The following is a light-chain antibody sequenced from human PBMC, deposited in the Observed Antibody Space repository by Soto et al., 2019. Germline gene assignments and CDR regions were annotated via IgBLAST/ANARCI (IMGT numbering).Light chain of an antibody. CDR3: SSYSGSTSVL. CDR1: SSDIGNYNC. Sequence: QSALTQPASVSGSPGQSITISCTGTSSDIGNYNCVSWYQQHPGKAPKLMIYDVTSPPSGVSNRFSGSKSGNTASLTISGLQAEDEADYYCSSYSGSTSVLFGGGTKLTVL. V-gene: IGLV2-14*01. J-gene: IGLJ2*01. CDR2: DVT.